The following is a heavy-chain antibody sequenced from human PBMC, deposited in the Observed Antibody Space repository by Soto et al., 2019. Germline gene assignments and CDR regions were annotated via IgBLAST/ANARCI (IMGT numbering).Heavy chain of an antibody. Sequence: PRGSLRLSCAASGFTFSSYWIICVRHSPFKWREWVANTKQDGSEKYYVDSVKGRFTISRDNAKNSLYLQMNSLRAEDTAVYYCARDPKSYSSSWYRYYYYGMDVWGQGTTVTVSS. V-gene: IGHV3-7*01. CDR2: TKQDGSEK. J-gene: IGHJ6*02. CDR1: GFTFSSYW. D-gene: IGHD6-13*01. CDR3: ARDPKSYSSSWYRYYYYGMDV.